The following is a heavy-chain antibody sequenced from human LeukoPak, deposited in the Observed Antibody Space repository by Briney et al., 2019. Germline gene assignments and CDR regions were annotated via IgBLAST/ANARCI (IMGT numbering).Heavy chain of an antibody. V-gene: IGHV4-30-4*01. CDR2: IYYSGST. CDR3: AREFSAHCGGDCYSYYFDY. CDR1: GGSISSGDYY. Sequence: PSETLSLTCTVSGGSISSGDYYWSWIRQPPGKGLEWIGYIYYSGSTYYNPSLKSRVTISVDTSKNQLSLKLSSVTAADTAVYYCAREFSAHCGGDCYSYYFDYWGQGTLVTVSS. D-gene: IGHD2-21*02. J-gene: IGHJ4*02.